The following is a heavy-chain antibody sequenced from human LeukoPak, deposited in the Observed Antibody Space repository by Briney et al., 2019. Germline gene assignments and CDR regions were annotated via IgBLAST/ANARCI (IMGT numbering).Heavy chain of an antibody. V-gene: IGHV4-59*01. J-gene: IGHJ3*01. D-gene: IGHD3-3*01. CDR3: ARGIFGMVLNAFDF. CDR2: ISYGGST. Sequence: SETLSLTCTVSGGSISSYYWTWIRQPPGRGLEWVGYISYGGSTNYNPSLKSRVTISVDTSTNQFSLKLSSVTAADTAVYYCARGIFGMVLNAFDFWGRGTMVTVSS. CDR1: GGSISSYY.